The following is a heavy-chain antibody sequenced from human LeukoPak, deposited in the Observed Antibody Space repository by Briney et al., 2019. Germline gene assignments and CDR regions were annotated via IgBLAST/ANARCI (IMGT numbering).Heavy chain of an antibody. Sequence: GGSLRLSCAASGFTFSSFAVSWVRQAPGKGLEWVSGISGGSISTYYADSVKGRFTISRDNSKNTLYLQMNRLRAEDTAVYYCAKVDTMIILLGGQGTLVTVSS. CDR2: ISGGSIST. D-gene: IGHD3-22*01. CDR3: AKVDTMIILL. CDR1: GFTFSSFA. V-gene: IGHV3-23*01. J-gene: IGHJ4*02.